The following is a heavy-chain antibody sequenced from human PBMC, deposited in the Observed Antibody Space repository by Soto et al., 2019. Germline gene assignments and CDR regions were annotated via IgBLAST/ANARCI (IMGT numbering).Heavy chain of an antibody. D-gene: IGHD3-22*01. CDR3: GLERYYYYSSGPYFDY. CDR2: INAGNGNT. J-gene: IGHJ4*02. V-gene: IGHV1-3*01. CDR1: GYTFTSYA. Sequence: QVQLVQSGAEVKKPGASVKVSCKASGYTFTSYAMHWVRQAPGQRLEWMGWINAGNGNTKYSQKFEGRLTITWDTSASTAYMELSSLRSEDTAVYYCGLERYYYYSSGPYFDYWGQGTLVTVSS.